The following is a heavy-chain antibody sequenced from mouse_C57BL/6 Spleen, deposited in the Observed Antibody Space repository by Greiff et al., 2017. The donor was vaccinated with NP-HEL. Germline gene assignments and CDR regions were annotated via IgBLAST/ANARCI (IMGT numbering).Heavy chain of an antibody. J-gene: IGHJ3*01. CDR3: ARAHYYGSSDWFAY. D-gene: IGHD1-1*01. V-gene: IGHV5-4*03. CDR2: ISDGGSYT. Sequence: EVKLVESGGGLVKPGGSLKLSCAASGFTFSSYAMSWVRQTPEKRLEWVATISDGGSYTYYPDNVKGRFTISRDNAKNNLYLQMSHLKSEDTAMYYCARAHYYGSSDWFAYWGQGTLVTVSA. CDR1: GFTFSSYA.